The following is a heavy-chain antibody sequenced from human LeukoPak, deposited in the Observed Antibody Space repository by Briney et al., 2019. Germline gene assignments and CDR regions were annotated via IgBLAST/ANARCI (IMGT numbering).Heavy chain of an antibody. CDR2: ISSSSSTI. V-gene: IGHV3-48*01. J-gene: IGHJ3*02. Sequence: PGGSLRLSCAASGFTFSSYSMNWVRQAPGKGLEWVSYISSSSSTIYYADSVKGRFTISRDNAKNSLYLQMNSLRAEDTAVYYCARGASVVAGSDNALDIWGQGTMVTVSS. CDR1: GFTFSSYS. D-gene: IGHD6-19*01. CDR3: ARGASVVAGSDNALDI.